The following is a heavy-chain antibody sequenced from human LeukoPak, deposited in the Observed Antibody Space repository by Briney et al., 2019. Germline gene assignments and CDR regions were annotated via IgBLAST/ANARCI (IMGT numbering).Heavy chain of an antibody. CDR1: GYSISSGYY. D-gene: IGHD2-21*01. V-gene: IGHV4-38-2*02. CDR3: ARDMGVSHTDY. J-gene: IGHJ4*02. CDR2: MFHSGST. Sequence: SETLSLTCTVSGYSISSGYYWGWIRQPPGKGLEWIGSMFHSGSTYYNPSLKSRVTMSVDTSKNQFSLKLSSVTAADTAVYYCARDMGVSHTDYWGQGTLVTVSS.